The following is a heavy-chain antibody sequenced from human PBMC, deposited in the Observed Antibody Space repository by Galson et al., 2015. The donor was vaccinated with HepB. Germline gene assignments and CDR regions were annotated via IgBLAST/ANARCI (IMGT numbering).Heavy chain of an antibody. J-gene: IGHJ6*02. V-gene: IGHV3-66*02. D-gene: IGHD2-2*01. CDR3: ARGGLLSVDGMDV. Sequence: SLRLSCAASGFTFSNAWMSWVRQAPGKGLEWLSVVYIDGSTYYADSVKGRFTISRDNYKNTLYLQMNSLRAEDMAVYYCARGGLLSVDGMDVWGQGTTVTVSS. CDR2: VYIDGST. CDR1: GFTFSNAW.